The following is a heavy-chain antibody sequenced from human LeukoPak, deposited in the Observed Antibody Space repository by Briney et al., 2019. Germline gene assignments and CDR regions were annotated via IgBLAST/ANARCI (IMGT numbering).Heavy chain of an antibody. CDR3: ARGEQQLVPYYYYGMGV. Sequence: GGSLRLSCAASGFTFSSYSMNWVRQAPGKGLEWVSSISSSSSYIYYADSVKGRFTISRDNAKNSLYLQMNSLRAEDTAVYYCARGEQQLVPYYYYGMGVWGQGTTVTVSS. V-gene: IGHV3-21*01. J-gene: IGHJ6*02. D-gene: IGHD6-13*01. CDR1: GFTFSSYS. CDR2: ISSSSSYI.